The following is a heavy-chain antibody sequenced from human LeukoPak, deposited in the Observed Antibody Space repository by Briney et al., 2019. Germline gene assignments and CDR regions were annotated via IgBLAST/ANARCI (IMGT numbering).Heavy chain of an antibody. J-gene: IGHJ5*02. CDR2: ISYDGSNK. CDR1: GFTFSSYA. D-gene: IGHD2-2*02. CDR3: VRGGCSSTSCYTPNDWFDP. V-gene: IGHV3-30*04. Sequence: PGGSLRLSCAASGFTFSSYAMHWVRQAPGKGLEWVAVISYDGSNKYYADSVKGRFTISRDNSKNTLYLQMNSLRAEDTAVYYCVRGGCSSTSCYTPNDWFDPWGQGALVTVSS.